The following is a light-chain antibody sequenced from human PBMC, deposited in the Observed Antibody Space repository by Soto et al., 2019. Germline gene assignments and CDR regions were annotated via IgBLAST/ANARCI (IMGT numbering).Light chain of an antibody. CDR2: DVS. V-gene: IGLV2-14*01. J-gene: IGLJ1*01. Sequence: QSALTQPASVSGSPGQSITISCTGTSSDVDGYNYVSWYQQHPGKAPKLMIYDVSNRPSGVSNRFSGSKSGNTASLTISGLQSEDEADYYCSSYTSRSTNYVFGTETKVTVL. CDR3: SSYTSRSTNYV. CDR1: SSDVDGYNY.